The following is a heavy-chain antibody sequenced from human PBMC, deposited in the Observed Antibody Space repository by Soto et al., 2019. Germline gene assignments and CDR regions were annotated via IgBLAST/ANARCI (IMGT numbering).Heavy chain of an antibody. D-gene: IGHD3-3*01. V-gene: IGHV3-9*01. CDR2: ITWNSRVV. Sequence: SCKASGYTFTGYYMHWVRQAPGKGLEWVSGITWNSRVVAYADSVKGRFTISRDNARNSLYLQMDSLRDEDTALYYCAKGRYDFWSPYYFDSWGQGTLVTVSS. J-gene: IGHJ4*02. CDR1: GYTFTGYY. CDR3: AKGRYDFWSPYYFDS.